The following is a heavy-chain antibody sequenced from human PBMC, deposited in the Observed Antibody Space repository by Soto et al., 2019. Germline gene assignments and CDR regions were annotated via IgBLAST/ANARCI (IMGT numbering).Heavy chain of an antibody. D-gene: IGHD1-20*01. J-gene: IGHJ4*02. CDR2: ISGPNTYT. CDR3: ARELLEGSKMSSITGTAYDY. V-gene: IGHV3-11*06. Sequence: QVQLVESGGGLVKPGGSLRLSCGVSGFTFSDFYMSWIRQAPGKGLEWISYISGPNTYTNYADSVKGRFTISRDNARNTVFLQMNRQTAEDTAVYYCARELLEGSKMSSITGTAYDYWGQGTLVTVSS. CDR1: GFTFSDFY.